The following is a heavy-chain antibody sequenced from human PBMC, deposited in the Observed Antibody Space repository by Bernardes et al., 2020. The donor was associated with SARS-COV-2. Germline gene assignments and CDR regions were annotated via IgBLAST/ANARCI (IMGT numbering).Heavy chain of an antibody. V-gene: IGHV3-23*01. Sequence: VGSLRLSCAASGFTFSSYAMSWVRQAPGKGLEWVSAISGSGGSTYYADSVKGRFTISRDNSKNTLYLQMNSLRAEDTAVYYCAKGYSSSWYFGHWGQGTLVTVSS. CDR2: ISGSGGST. J-gene: IGHJ1*01. CDR1: GFTFSSYA. CDR3: AKGYSSSWYFGH. D-gene: IGHD6-13*01.